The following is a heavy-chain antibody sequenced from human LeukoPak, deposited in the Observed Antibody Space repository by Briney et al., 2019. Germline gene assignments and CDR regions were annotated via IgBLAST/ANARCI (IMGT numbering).Heavy chain of an antibody. CDR1: GFTFSRFG. V-gene: IGHV3-33*08. Sequence: GGSLRLSCAASGFTFSRFGMQWVRQAPGKGLEWVAVASSDGSVKYYADSVTGRFTISRDNSKNTLYLQMNSLRAEDTAVYYCARDSGCDLRPTLDYWGQGTLVTVSS. CDR2: ASSDGSVK. CDR3: ARDSGCDLRPTLDY. J-gene: IGHJ4*02. D-gene: IGHD5-12*01.